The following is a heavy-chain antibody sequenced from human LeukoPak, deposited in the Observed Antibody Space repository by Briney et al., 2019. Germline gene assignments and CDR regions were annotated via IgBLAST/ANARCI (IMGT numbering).Heavy chain of an antibody. D-gene: IGHD3-22*01. CDR1: GFTFSSYG. Sequence: GGSLRLSCAVSGFTFSSYGMHWVRHAPGKGLEWVAFIRYDGSNKYYADSVKGRFTISRDNSKNTVYLQMSSLRAEDTAVYYCARDFHRSDYDSSGYSPYWGQGTLVTVSS. CDR3: ARDFHRSDYDSSGYSPY. CDR2: IRYDGSNK. J-gene: IGHJ4*02. V-gene: IGHV3-30*02.